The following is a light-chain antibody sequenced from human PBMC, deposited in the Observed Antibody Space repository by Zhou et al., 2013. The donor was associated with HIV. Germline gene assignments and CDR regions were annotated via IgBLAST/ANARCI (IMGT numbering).Light chain of an antibody. CDR2: RAS. J-gene: IGKJ2*01. V-gene: IGKV3-15*01. CDR3: QQYNDWPYT. Sequence: EIVMMQSPDTLSVLPGDRATLSCRASQSLNGDLAWYQQKPGQPPRLLIYRASTRATGLPARFSGSGSGTEFTLTINTMQSEDFAVYYCQQYNDWPYTFGQGTKRGNQT. CDR1: QSLNGD.